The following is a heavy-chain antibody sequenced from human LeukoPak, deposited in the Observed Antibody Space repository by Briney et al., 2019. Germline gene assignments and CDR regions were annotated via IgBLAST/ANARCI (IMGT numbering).Heavy chain of an antibody. J-gene: IGHJ4*02. Sequence: SETLSHTCTVSGGSISSYYWSWIRQPPGKGLEWIGYIYYSGSTNYNPSLKSRVTISVDTSKNQFSLKLSSVTAADTAVYYCARDKKGASCYDYWGQGTLVTVS. CDR2: IYYSGST. CDR3: ARDKKGASCYDY. D-gene: IGHD2-2*01. CDR1: GGSISSYY. V-gene: IGHV4-59*01.